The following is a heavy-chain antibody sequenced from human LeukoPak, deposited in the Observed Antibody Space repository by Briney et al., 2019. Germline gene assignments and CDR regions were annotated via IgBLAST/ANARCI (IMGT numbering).Heavy chain of an antibody. D-gene: IGHD3-9*01. CDR1: GGSISSSSYY. Sequence: SETLSLTCTGSGGSISSSSYYWGWIRQPPGKGLEWIGSIYYSGSTYYNPSLKSRVTISVDTSKNQFSLKLSSVTAADTAVYYCARVYYDILTGYYLVLDYWGQGTLVTVSS. CDR3: ARVYYDILTGYYLVLDY. V-gene: IGHV4-39*01. J-gene: IGHJ4*02. CDR2: IYYSGST.